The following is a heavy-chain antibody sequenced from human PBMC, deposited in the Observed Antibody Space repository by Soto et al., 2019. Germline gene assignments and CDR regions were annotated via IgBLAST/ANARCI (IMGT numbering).Heavy chain of an antibody. V-gene: IGHV3-30*18. J-gene: IGHJ4*02. Sequence: PGGSLRLSCAASGFAFRNYGMHWVRQAPGKGLEWVAVVSHDGSNQNYADSVKGRFTIYRDNSRNTLSLQMHSLRDDDTAVYYCAKSRITDLVVPVDDWGQGTQVTVSS. D-gene: IGHD3-22*01. CDR2: VSHDGSNQ. CDR3: AKSRITDLVVPVDD. CDR1: GFAFRNYG.